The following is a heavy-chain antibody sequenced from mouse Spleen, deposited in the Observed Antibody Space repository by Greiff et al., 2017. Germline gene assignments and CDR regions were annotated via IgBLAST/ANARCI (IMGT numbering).Heavy chain of an antibody. V-gene: IGHV3-6*01. J-gene: IGHJ3*01. D-gene: IGHD2-4*01. CDR2: ISYDGSN. Sequence: EVKLQESGPGLVKPSQSLSLTCSVTGYSITSGYYWNWIRQFPGNKLEWMGYISYDGSNNYNPSLKNRISITRDTSKNQFFLKLNSVTTEDTATYYCAREERDYDGWFAYWGQGTLVTVSA. CDR1: GYSITSGYY. CDR3: AREERDYDGWFAY.